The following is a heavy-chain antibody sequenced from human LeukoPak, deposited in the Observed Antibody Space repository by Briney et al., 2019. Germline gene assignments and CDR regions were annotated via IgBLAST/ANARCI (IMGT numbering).Heavy chain of an antibody. Sequence: GGSLRLSCAASGFTFSNFWMHWVRQAPGKGLVWVSRINSDGSSPSYADSVKGRFTISRNNAENTLYLQMNSLRAEDTAVYFCASGQFLSAYYYDYWGQGTLVTVSS. V-gene: IGHV3-74*01. CDR3: ASGQFLSAYYYDY. D-gene: IGHD3-3*01. CDR2: INSDGSSP. J-gene: IGHJ4*02. CDR1: GFTFSNFW.